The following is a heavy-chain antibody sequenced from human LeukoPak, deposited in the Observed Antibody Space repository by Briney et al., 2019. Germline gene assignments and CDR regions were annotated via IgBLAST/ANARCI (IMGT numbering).Heavy chain of an antibody. D-gene: IGHD2-2*01. CDR1: GGSISSYY. Sequence: SETLSLTCTVSGGSISSYYWSWIRQPPGKGLECIGYIYYSGSTNYNPSLKSRVTISVDTSKNQFSLKLSSVTAADTAVYYCARAPGEDCSSTSCTQPNYYYYYYMDVCGKGTTVTVSS. CDR2: IYYSGST. V-gene: IGHV4-59*01. CDR3: ARAPGEDCSSTSCTQPNYYYYYYMDV. J-gene: IGHJ6*03.